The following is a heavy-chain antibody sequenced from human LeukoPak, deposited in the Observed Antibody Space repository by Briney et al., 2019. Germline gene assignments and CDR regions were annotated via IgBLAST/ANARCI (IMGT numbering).Heavy chain of an antibody. CDR3: ARGDSREYYFDY. J-gene: IGHJ4*02. D-gene: IGHD3-22*01. V-gene: IGHV4-34*01. CDR1: GGSFSGYY. Sequence: SETLSLTCAVYGGSFSGYYWSWFRQPPGKGLEWIGEINHNGSTNYNPSLKSRVTISVDTSKNQFSLKLSSVTAADTAVYYCARGDSREYYFDYWGQGTLVTVSS. CDR2: INHNGST.